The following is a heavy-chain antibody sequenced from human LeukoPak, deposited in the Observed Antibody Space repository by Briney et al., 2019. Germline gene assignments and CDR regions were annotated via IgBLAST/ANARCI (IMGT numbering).Heavy chain of an antibody. J-gene: IGHJ4*02. Sequence: GESLKIPCKGSGYSFTSYWIGWVRQMPGKGLEWMGIIYPGDSDTRYSPSFQGQVTISADKSISTAYPQWSSLKASDTATYYCARPYCSSTSCYGYFDYWGQGTLVTVSS. CDR2: IYPGDSDT. D-gene: IGHD2-2*01. CDR3: ARPYCSSTSCYGYFDY. V-gene: IGHV5-51*01. CDR1: GYSFTSYW.